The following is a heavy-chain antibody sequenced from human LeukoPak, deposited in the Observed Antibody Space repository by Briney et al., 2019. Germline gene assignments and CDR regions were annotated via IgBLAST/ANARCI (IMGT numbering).Heavy chain of an antibody. CDR2: IYHSGST. CDR1: GDSISTYY. V-gene: IGHV4-59*12. J-gene: IGHJ1*01. CDR3: ARDDSGSSEYFQH. D-gene: IGHD3-3*01. Sequence: SETLSLTCTVSGDSISTYYWSWIRQSPGKGLEWIGYIYHSGSTKYNPSLKSRVTISVDTSKNQFSLKLSSVTAADTAVYYCARDDSGSSEYFQHWGQGTLVTVSS.